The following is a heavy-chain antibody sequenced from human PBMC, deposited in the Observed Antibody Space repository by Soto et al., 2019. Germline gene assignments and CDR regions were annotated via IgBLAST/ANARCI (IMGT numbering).Heavy chain of an antibody. V-gene: IGHV4-39*07. CDR2: MLHSGNT. CDR3: VRSPGWYKIDP. Sequence: SETLSLTCTVSGGSISNSSYYWGWVRQSPGKGVEWIADMLHSGNTNYSPSLESRVTLSVDKSKNQFSLKMNSMTAADTAVYFCVRSPGWYKIDPWGQGILVTVSS. J-gene: IGHJ5*02. D-gene: IGHD6-19*01. CDR1: GGSISNSSYY.